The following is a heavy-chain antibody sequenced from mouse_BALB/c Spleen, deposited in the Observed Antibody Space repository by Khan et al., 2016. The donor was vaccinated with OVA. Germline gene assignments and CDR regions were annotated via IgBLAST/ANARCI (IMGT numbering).Heavy chain of an antibody. V-gene: IGHV2-4-1*01. J-gene: IGHJ4*01. Sequence: QVQLQQSGPGLVQPSQNLSITCTVSGFSLTNFGVHWVRQSPGRSLEWLGVIWSGGGPDYDAAFISRLSITKDNSKSQLFFKMNSLQVDDTAIYYCARNWVFHYYGYSVMDYWGQGTSVTVSS. CDR3: ARNWVFHYYGYSVMDY. CDR2: IWSGGGP. CDR1: GFSLTNFG. D-gene: IGHD1-2*01.